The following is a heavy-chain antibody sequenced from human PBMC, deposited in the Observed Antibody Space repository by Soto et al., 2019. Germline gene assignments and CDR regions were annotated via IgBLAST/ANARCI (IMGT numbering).Heavy chain of an antibody. CDR1: GGTFSSYA. CDR3: AREAWRDFLSGTHLNWFDP. CDR2: IIPIFGTA. J-gene: IGHJ5*02. V-gene: IGHV1-69*01. D-gene: IGHD3-3*01. Sequence: QVQLVQSGAEVKKPGSSVKVSCKASGGTFSSYAISWVRQAPGQGLEWMGGIIPIFGTANYAQKFQGRVTITADESTSTAYMELSSLRSEDTAVYYCAREAWRDFLSGTHLNWFDPWGQGTLVTVSS.